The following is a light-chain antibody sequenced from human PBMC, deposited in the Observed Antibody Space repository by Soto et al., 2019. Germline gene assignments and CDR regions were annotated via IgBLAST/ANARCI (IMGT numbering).Light chain of an antibody. J-gene: IGKJ1*01. CDR3: QQYGRSGT. V-gene: IGKV3-20*01. CDR1: QTVNNN. CDR2: GAS. Sequence: MTPATATLSVSPGAGSTLSCRASQTVNNNVAWYQLKDGQVPRLLIYGASNRATGIPDRFSGSGSGADFTLTISRLEPEDFAVYYCQQYGRSGTFGQGSEVDIK.